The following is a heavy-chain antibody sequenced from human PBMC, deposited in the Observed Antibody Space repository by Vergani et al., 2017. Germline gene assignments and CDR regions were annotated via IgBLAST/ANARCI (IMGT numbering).Heavy chain of an antibody. CDR1: GGSISSGSYY. CDR2: IYTSGST. V-gene: IGHV4-61*02. J-gene: IGHJ3*02. CDR3: ARDDALNTAMVNDAFDI. D-gene: IGHD5-18*01. Sequence: QVQLQESGPGLVKPSQTLSLTCTVSGGSISSGSYYWSWIRQPAGKGLEWIGRIYTSGSTNYNPSLKSRVTISVDTSKNQFSLKLSSVTAADTAVYYCARDDALNTAMVNDAFDIWGQGTMVTFSS.